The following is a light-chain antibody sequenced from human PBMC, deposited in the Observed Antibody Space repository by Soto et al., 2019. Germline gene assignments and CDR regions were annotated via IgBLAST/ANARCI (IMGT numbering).Light chain of an antibody. CDR3: CSYAGSYTLV. CDR1: SSDVGGYNL. Sequence: QSALTQPRSVTGSPGQSVSISCAGASSDVGGYNLVSWYQLRPGKVPKLMIYDVSKRPSGVPDRFSGSKSGSTASLTISGLQAGDEADYYCCSYAGSYTLVFGGGTKLTVL. CDR2: DVS. V-gene: IGLV2-11*01. J-gene: IGLJ2*01.